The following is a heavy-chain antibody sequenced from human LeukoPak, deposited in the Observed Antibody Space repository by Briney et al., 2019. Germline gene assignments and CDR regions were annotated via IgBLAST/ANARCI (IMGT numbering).Heavy chain of an antibody. CDR3: ARDYGGYYYMDV. CDR1: GFTFSSYW. D-gene: IGHD4-23*01. CDR2: ISSSSSYI. Sequence: PGGSLRLSCAASGFTFSSYWMTWVRQAPGKGLEWVSSISSSSSYIYYADSVKGRFTISRDNAKNSLYLQMNSLRAEDTAVYYCARDYGGYYYMDVWGKGTTVTVSS. V-gene: IGHV3-21*01. J-gene: IGHJ6*03.